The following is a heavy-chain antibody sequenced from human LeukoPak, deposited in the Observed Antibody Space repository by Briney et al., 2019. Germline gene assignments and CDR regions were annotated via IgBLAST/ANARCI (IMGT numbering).Heavy chain of an antibody. CDR1: GYTFTSYD. CDR3: AREKGVAGRVFXX. CDR2: INPSGGST. Sequence: ASVKVSCKASGYTFTSYDINWVRQATGQGLEWMGIINPSGGSTSYAQKFQGRVTMTRDTSTSTVYMELSSLRSEDTAVYYCAREKGVAGRVFXXWGQGTLVTV. J-gene: IGHJ4*02. V-gene: IGHV1-46*01. D-gene: IGHD6-19*01.